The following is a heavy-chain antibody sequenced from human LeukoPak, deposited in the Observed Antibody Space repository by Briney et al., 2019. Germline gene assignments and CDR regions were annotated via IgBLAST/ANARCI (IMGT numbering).Heavy chain of an antibody. J-gene: IGHJ6*03. D-gene: IGHD6-6*01. Sequence: SETLSLTCTVSGDSITSYYWNWIRQPAGKGLEWIGRIYGSGSANYNPYLKSRVTMTVDTSNNQISLRLSSVTAADTAIYYCAREFHEYRHYAFYFHYYVDVWGNGTTVTVSS. V-gene: IGHV4-4*07. CDR1: GDSITSYY. CDR3: AREFHEYRHYAFYFHYYVDV. CDR2: IYGSGSA.